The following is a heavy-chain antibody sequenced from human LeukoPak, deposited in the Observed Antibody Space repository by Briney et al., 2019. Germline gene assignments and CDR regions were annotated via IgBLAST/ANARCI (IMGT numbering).Heavy chain of an antibody. J-gene: IGHJ4*02. D-gene: IGHD1-26*01. CDR1: GGSVNSGNYY. CDR2: IYTSGST. Sequence: SQTLPLTCTVSGGSVNSGNYYWTWIRQPAGKRLEWIGRIYTSGSTNYNPSLKSRVTISIDASKNQFSLRLTSVTAADTAVYYCTRGGELMNFWGQGTLVTVSS. CDR3: TRGGELMNF. V-gene: IGHV4-61*02.